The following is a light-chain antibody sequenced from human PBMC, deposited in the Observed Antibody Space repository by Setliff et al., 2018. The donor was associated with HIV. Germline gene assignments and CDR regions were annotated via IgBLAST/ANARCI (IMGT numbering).Light chain of an antibody. J-gene: IGLJ1*01. Sequence: QSALTQPASVSGSPGQSITISCTGTSSDIGGYTYVSWYQQHPGKAPKLIIFEVSHRPSGVSNRLSGSKSGNTASLIISGLQAEDEADYYCSSYAGSNNYVFGTGTKVTVL. CDR3: SSYAGSNNYV. V-gene: IGLV2-14*01. CDR1: SSDIGGYTY. CDR2: EVS.